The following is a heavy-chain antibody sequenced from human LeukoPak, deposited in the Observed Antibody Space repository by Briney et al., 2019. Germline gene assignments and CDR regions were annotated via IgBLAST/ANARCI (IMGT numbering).Heavy chain of an antibody. CDR3: ARVRYYDSSDYNYFFDY. D-gene: IGHD3-22*01. J-gene: IGHJ4*02. V-gene: IGHV4-4*07. CDR2: IYTSGST. Sequence: PSETLSLTCTVSGGSISSYYWSWIRQPAGKGLEWIGRIYTSGSTNYNPSLKSRVTMSVDTSKNQFSLKLSSVTAADTAVYYCARVRYYDSSDYNYFFDYWGQGTLVTVSS. CDR1: GGSISSYY.